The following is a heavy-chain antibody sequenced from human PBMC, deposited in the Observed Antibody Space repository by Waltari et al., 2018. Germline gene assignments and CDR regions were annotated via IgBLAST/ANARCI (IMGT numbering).Heavy chain of an antibody. CDR2: ITGGGTYI. Sequence: EVQLVESGAGLLQPGWSLRLSCAAYASTFRSYSMNWVRQVPGKGLEWVSSITGGGTYIYYADSVKGRFTISRDNSKNSLYVQMNSLRAEDTAVYYCAKDRAATLSNWFDSWGQGTLVTVSS. V-gene: IGHV3-21*01. J-gene: IGHJ5*01. CDR3: AKDRAATLSNWFDS. CDR1: ASTFRSYS. D-gene: IGHD6-13*01.